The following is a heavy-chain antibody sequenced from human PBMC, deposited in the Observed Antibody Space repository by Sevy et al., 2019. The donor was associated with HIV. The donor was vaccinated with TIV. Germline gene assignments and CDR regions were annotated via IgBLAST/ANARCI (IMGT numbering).Heavy chain of an antibody. J-gene: IGHJ4*02. CDR2: ISYDGSNK. V-gene: IGHV3-30-3*01. CDR3: ARDYY. Sequence: GGSLRLSCAASGFTFSSYAMHWVRQAPGKGLEWVAVISYDGSNKYYVDSVKGRFTISRDNSKNTLYLQMNSLRAEDTAVYYCARDYYWGQGTLVTVSS. CDR1: GFTFSSYA.